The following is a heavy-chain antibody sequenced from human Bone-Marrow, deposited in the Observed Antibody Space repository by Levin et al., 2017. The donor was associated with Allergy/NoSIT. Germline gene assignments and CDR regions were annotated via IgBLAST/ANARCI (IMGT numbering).Heavy chain of an antibody. CDR2: IWYDGSEK. D-gene: IGHD4/OR15-4a*01. J-gene: IGHJ5*02. CDR1: GFIFSSFG. Sequence: LSLTCAASGFIFSSFGMHWVRQAPGKGLDWVAVIWYDGSEKYYADSVKGRFTVSRDNSKNTVYLQMNSLRAEDTAVYYCSRGNGYGFNYFDPWGQGTLVTVSS. CDR3: SRGNGYGFNYFDP. V-gene: IGHV3-33*01.